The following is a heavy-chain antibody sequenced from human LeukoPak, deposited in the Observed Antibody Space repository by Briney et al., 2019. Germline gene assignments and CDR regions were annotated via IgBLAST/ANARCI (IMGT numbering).Heavy chain of an antibody. CDR2: ISYDGSNK. CDR3: ARDTKLRYFDWLPDY. Sequence: QPGGSLRLSCAASGFSFSTYGIHWVRQAPGKGLEWVAVISYDGSNKYYADSVKGRFTISRDNSKNTLYLQMNSLRAEDTAVYYCARDTKLRYFDWLPDYWGQGTLVTVSS. V-gene: IGHV3-30*03. CDR1: GFSFSTYG. J-gene: IGHJ4*02. D-gene: IGHD3-9*01.